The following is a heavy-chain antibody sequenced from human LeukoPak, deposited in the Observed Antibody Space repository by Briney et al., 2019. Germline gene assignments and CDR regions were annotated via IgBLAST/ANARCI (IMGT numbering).Heavy chain of an antibody. CDR2: INHSGST. V-gene: IGHV4-34*01. CDR1: GGSFSGYY. D-gene: IGHD2-15*01. CDR3: ARLSRPLGYCSGGSCGGRYYFDY. Sequence: PSETLSLTCAVYGGSFSGYYWSWIRQPPGKGLEWIGEINHSGSTNYNPSLKSRVTISVDTSKNQFSLKLSSVTAADTAVYYCARLSRPLGYCSGGSCGGRYYFDYWGQGTLVTVSS. J-gene: IGHJ4*02.